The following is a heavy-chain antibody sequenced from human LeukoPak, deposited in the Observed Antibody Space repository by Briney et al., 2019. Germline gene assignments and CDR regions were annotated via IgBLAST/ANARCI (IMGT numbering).Heavy chain of an antibody. CDR2: ISGSGGST. Sequence: GGSLRLSCAASGFTFSSYGMSWVRQAPGKGLEWVSAISGSGGSTYYADSVKGRFTISRDNSKNTLYLQMNSLRAEDTAVYYCATVGGFQEIDTALPEYFQHWGQGTLVTVSS. J-gene: IGHJ1*01. D-gene: IGHD5-18*01. CDR1: GFTFSSYG. CDR3: ATVGGFQEIDTALPEYFQH. V-gene: IGHV3-23*01.